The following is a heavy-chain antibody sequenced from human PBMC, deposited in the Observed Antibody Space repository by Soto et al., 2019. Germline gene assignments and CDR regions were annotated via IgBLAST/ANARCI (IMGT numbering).Heavy chain of an antibody. Sequence: GGSLRLSCAASGFTFSSYAMSWVRQAPGKGLEWVSAISGSGGSTYYADSVKGRFTISRDNSKNTLYLQMNSLRAEDTAVYYCAKVSAAYITGLERHSEWFDPWGQGTLVTVSS. CDR1: GFTFSSYA. D-gene: IGHD1-1*01. CDR3: AKVSAAYITGLERHSEWFDP. J-gene: IGHJ5*02. V-gene: IGHV3-23*01. CDR2: ISGSGGST.